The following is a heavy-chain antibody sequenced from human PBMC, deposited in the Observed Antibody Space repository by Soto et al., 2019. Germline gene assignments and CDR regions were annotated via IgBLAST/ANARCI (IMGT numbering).Heavy chain of an antibody. Sequence: QVQVVQSGPEVKKPGASVKVSCKASGYTFTSNYMHWVRQAPGQGLEWMGVINPSADNTRYAQKFQGRVSLTRDISTSTAYMDLSSLTSEDTAVYYCARGSSYDMDVWGQGTTVTVSS. V-gene: IGHV1-46*01. CDR2: INPSADNT. CDR3: ARGSSYDMDV. J-gene: IGHJ6*02. D-gene: IGHD6-6*01. CDR1: GYTFTSNY.